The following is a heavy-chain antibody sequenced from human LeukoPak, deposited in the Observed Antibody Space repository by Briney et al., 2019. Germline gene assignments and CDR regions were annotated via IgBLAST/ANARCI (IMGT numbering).Heavy chain of an antibody. D-gene: IGHD3-10*01. V-gene: IGHV1-46*01. J-gene: IGHJ4*02. CDR1: GYIFTSYG. CDR3: AREVRGFDY. CDR2: INPSGGST. Sequence: ASVKVSCKASGYIFTSYGISWVRQAPGQGLEWMGIINPSGGSTSYAQKFQGRVTMTRDTSTSTVYMELSSLRSEDTAVYYCAREVRGFDYWGQGTLVTVSS.